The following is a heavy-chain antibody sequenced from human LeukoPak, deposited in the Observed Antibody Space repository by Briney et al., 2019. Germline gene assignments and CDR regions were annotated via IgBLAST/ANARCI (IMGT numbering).Heavy chain of an antibody. Sequence: PGGSLRLSCAASGFTFSDYYMSWIRQAPGKGLEWVSYISSSGSTIYYADSVKGRFTISRGNAKNSLYLQMNSLRAEDTAVFYCAKDLLKRVVAGPDYWGQGTLVTVSS. CDR3: AKDLLKRVVAGPDY. J-gene: IGHJ4*02. D-gene: IGHD6-19*01. V-gene: IGHV3-11*01. CDR1: GFTFSDYY. CDR2: ISSSGSTI.